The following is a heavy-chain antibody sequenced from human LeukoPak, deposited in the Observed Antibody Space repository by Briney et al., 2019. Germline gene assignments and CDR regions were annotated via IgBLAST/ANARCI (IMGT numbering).Heavy chain of an antibody. CDR2: IYNIQYT. V-gene: IGHV4-4*09. D-gene: IGHD3-16*02. Sequence: SETLSLTCTVANGSMNSYYWNWVRQSPGKGLEWIGRIYNIQYTEYNPSLKSRVSISVDTSKSQFSLDLNSVTAADTAVYYCARRVSLYAAFDIWGLGTLVTVSS. CDR1: NGSMNSYY. J-gene: IGHJ3*02. CDR3: ARRVSLYAAFDI.